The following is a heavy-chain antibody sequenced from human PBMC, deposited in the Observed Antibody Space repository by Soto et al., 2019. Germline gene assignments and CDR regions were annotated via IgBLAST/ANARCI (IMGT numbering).Heavy chain of an antibody. Sequence: GGSLRLSCAASGFTFSSYAMSWVRQAPGKGLEWVSRMNSDGSEINYADSVKGRFIVSRDNAKSTLHLKMTSLRVEDTAVYYCATAEVDYWGPGVLVTVSS. V-gene: IGHV3-74*01. CDR2: MNSDGSEI. J-gene: IGHJ4*02. CDR3: ATAEVDY. CDR1: GFTFSSYA.